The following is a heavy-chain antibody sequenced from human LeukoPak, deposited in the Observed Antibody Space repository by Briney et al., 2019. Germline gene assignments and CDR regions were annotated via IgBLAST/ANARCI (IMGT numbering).Heavy chain of an antibody. CDR3: ATILWYDSTWRRWFDP. CDR2: INPNSGGT. V-gene: IGHV1-2*02. J-gene: IGHJ5*02. CDR1: GYTFTAFY. D-gene: IGHD3-22*01. Sequence: WASVKVSCKASGYTFTAFYMHWVRQAPGQGLEWMGWINPNSGGTNYAQKFQGRVTMTRDTSISTAYMELSRLRSEDTAVYYCATILWYDSTWRRWFDPWGQGTLVTVSS.